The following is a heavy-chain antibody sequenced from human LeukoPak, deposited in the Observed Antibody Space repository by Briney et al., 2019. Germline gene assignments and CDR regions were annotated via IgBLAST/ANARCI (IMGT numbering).Heavy chain of an antibody. D-gene: IGHD6-19*01. V-gene: IGHV4-59*08. CDR2: IYYSGST. CDR1: GGSISSYY. CDR3: ASGLYSSGWYYFDY. Sequence: PSETLSLTCTVSGGSISSYYWSWIRQPPGKGLEWIGYIYYSGSTNYNPSLKSRVTISVDTSKNQFSLKLSSVTAADTAVYYCASGLYSSGWYYFDYWGQGTLVTVSS. J-gene: IGHJ4*02.